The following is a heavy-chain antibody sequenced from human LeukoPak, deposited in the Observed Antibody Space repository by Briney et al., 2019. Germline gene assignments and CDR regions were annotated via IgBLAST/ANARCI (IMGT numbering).Heavy chain of an antibody. J-gene: IGHJ3*02. Sequence: RGSLRLSCAASGFTVSSKYMSWVRQAPGKGLEWVSLISGGGSTYYADSVKGRFTISRDNSENTLYLQMNSLRAEDTAVYYCARVPGAYYDAFDIWGQGTMVTVSS. V-gene: IGHV3-66*01. CDR3: ARVPGAYYDAFDI. D-gene: IGHD3-10*01. CDR2: ISGGGST. CDR1: GFTVSSKY.